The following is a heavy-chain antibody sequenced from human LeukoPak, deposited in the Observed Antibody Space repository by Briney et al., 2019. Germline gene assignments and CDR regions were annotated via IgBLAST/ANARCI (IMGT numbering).Heavy chain of an antibody. CDR1: GGSISGSNW. J-gene: IGHJ4*02. Sequence: PSGTLSLTCAVSGGSISGSNWWSWVRQPPGKGLEWIGEIYHSGSTNYNPSLKSRVTISVDKSKNQFSLKLSSVTAADMAVYYCARGRDYYDSSGYYYVWGQGTLVTVSS. V-gene: IGHV4-4*02. CDR2: IYHSGST. D-gene: IGHD3-22*01. CDR3: ARGRDYYDSSGYYYV.